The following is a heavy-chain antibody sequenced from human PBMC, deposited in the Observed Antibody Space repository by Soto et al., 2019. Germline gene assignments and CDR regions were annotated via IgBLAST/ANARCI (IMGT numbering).Heavy chain of an antibody. CDR1: GGSISSGVYY. CDR3: ARGVVPAATRGCYYYGMDV. CDR2: IYYSGST. D-gene: IGHD2-2*01. Sequence: PSETLSLTCTVSGGSISSGVYYWIWIRQHPGKVLEWIGYIYYSGSTYYNPSLKSRVTISVDTSKNQFSLKLSSVTAADTAVYYCARGVVPAATRGCYYYGMDVWGQGTTVTVSS. J-gene: IGHJ6*02. V-gene: IGHV4-31*03.